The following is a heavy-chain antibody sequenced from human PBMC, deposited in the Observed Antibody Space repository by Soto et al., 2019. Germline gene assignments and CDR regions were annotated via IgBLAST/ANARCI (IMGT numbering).Heavy chain of an antibody. V-gene: IGHV4-4*02. CDR2: VFHTGTT. D-gene: IGHD6-19*01. CDR1: GDSVSSPYY. J-gene: IGHJ5*02. Sequence: QVQLQESGPGLVKPSGTLSLTCAVSGDSVSSPYYWCWVRQSPGKGLEWIGEVFHTGTTSYNPSLRSRATKPMDKSLNPFSLDLSSVTDADTAVYYCARSDGWYAIHAWGPGTLVIVSS. CDR3: ARSDGWYAIHA.